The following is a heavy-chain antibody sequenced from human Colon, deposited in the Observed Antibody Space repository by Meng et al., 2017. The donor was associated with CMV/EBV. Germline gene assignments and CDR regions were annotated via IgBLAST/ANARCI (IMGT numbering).Heavy chain of an antibody. Sequence: GGSLRLSCAASGFTFDDYAMHWVRHAPGKGLEWVSGISWNSGSIGYADSVKGRFTISRDNAKNSLYLQMNSLRAEDTALYYCAKDRAIRSYDNWFDPWGQGTLVTVSS. J-gene: IGHJ5*02. D-gene: IGHD1-26*01. CDR3: AKDRAIRSYDNWFDP. V-gene: IGHV3-9*01. CDR2: ISWNSGSI. CDR1: GFTFDDYA.